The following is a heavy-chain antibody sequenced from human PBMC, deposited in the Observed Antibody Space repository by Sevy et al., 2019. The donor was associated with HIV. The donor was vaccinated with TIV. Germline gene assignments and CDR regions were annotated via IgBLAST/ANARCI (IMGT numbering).Heavy chain of an antibody. CDR1: GFTFSSYA. CDR2: ISGSGGST. D-gene: IGHD3-10*01. Sequence: GGSLRLSCAASGFTFSSYAMSWVRQAPGKGQEWVSAISGSGGSTYYADSVKGRFTISRDNSKNTLYLQMNSLRAEDTAVYYCAKEPGYGSGSYYDYWGQGTLVTVSS. J-gene: IGHJ4*02. CDR3: AKEPGYGSGSYYDY. V-gene: IGHV3-23*01.